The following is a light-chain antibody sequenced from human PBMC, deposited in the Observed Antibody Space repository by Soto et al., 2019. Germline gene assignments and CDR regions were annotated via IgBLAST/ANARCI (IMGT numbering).Light chain of an antibody. J-gene: IGKJ3*01. CDR3: QQRSNWPMT. CDR1: QSVGSY. CDR2: VAS. V-gene: IGKV3-11*01. Sequence: EIVLTQSPATLSLSPGERATLSCRASQSVGSYLTWYQQKPGQAPRLLIYVASNRATGIPARFSGSGSGTDFTLTISSLEPEDFAVYYCQQRSNWPMTFGPGTKVDI.